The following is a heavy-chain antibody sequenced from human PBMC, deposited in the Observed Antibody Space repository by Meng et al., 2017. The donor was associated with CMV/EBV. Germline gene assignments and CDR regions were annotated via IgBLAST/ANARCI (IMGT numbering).Heavy chain of an antibody. CDR3: ARDLGGYCSSTSCRPNWFDP. J-gene: IGHJ5*02. CDR1: FSSYS. V-gene: IGHV3-21*04. Sequence: FSSYSMSWVRQAAGKGLEWVASISRSSTYICHADLLRGRFTISRDNAKNSLYLQMNSLRAEDTAIYYCARDLGGYCSSTSCRPNWFDPWGQGTLVTVSS. D-gene: IGHD2-2*01. CDR2: ISRSSTYI.